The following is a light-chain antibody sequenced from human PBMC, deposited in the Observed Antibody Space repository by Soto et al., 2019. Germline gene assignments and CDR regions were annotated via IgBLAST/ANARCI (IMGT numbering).Light chain of an antibody. J-gene: IGKJ5*01. CDR2: AAS. Sequence: DKVMTQTPDSLAVSQDERSTSNCKSSQSVLYSSTNKNYLAWYQQKPGKIPNLLIYAASTLQAGVPSRFSGSGSGTDFTLTIICRQPVDFAAYYCQQSYSAPISCAHGTRLEIK. V-gene: IGKV4-1*01. CDR3: QQSYSAPIS. CDR1: QSVLYSSTNKNY.